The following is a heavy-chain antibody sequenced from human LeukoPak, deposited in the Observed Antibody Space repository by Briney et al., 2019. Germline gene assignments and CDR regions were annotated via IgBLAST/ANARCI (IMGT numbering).Heavy chain of an antibody. V-gene: IGHV4-34*01. CDR2: INHSGST. J-gene: IGHJ4*02. D-gene: IGHD5-24*01. Sequence: SETLSLTCTVSGGSISSYYWSWIRQPAGKGLEWIGEINHSGSTNYNPSLKSRVTISVDTSKNQFSLKLSSVTAADTAVYYCARERWLQHQTDYWGQGTLVTVSS. CDR1: GGSISSYY. CDR3: ARERWLQHQTDY.